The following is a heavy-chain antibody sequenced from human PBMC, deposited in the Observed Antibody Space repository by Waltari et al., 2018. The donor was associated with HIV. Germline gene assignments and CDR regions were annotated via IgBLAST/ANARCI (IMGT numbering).Heavy chain of an antibody. V-gene: IGHV3-15*01. CDR1: GFGFSYAW. Sequence: EVQLVESGGGSVKPGGSLSLSCAASGFGFSYAWMNWVRQAAGKGLEWVGRIKSKTEGGTTDYAAPVKGRFTISRDDSKNTVNLQRNSLKTEDTAVYYCTTDLWEGDTLNRNCWGQGTLVTVSS. D-gene: IGHD1-26*01. CDR2: IKSKTEGGTT. J-gene: IGHJ4*02. CDR3: TTDLWEGDTLNRNC.